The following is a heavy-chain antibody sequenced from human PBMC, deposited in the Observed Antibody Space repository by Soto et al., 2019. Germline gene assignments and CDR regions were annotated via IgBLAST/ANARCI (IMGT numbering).Heavy chain of an antibody. CDR1: GLVFSDYY. CDR2: ISGAGDTK. D-gene: IGHD3-10*01. J-gene: IGHJ6*02. V-gene: IGHV3-11*01. Sequence: GGSLRLSCAASGLVFSDYYFSWIRQAPGKGLECVAYISGAGDTKYYADSVKGRFTISRDNTKNSLYLQVNSLRAEDAAVYYCAIGGGQIYYKGLDVWGQGTTVTVSS. CDR3: AIGGGQIYYKGLDV.